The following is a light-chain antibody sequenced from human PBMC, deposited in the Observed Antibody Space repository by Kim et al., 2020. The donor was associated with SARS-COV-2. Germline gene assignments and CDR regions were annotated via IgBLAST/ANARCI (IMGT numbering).Light chain of an antibody. V-gene: IGKV1-33*01. J-gene: IGKJ3*01. CDR3: QQYDNLLT. CDR1: QDISNY. Sequence: SESVGDRVTITCQASQDISNYLNWYQQKPGKAPKLLIYDASNLETGVPSRFSGSGSGTDFTFTISSLQPEDIATYYCQQYDNLLTFGPGTKVDIK. CDR2: DAS.